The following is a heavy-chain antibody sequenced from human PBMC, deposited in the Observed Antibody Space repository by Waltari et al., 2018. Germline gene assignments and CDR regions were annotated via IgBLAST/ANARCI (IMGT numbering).Heavy chain of an antibody. V-gene: IGHV3-7*01. D-gene: IGHD6-19*01. CDR1: GFTFCKYW. J-gene: IGHJ5*01. Sequence: EVQVVESGGALVQPGGSLSIPWSAPGFTFCKYWGTWVRQTPGKGLEWVANINQDGSEKNYEDSVKGRFTISRDNANNSLYLQMNNLRAEDTAIYYCTKNSGWDSDSWGQGTLVTVSS. CDR3: TKNSGWDSDS. CDR2: INQDGSEK.